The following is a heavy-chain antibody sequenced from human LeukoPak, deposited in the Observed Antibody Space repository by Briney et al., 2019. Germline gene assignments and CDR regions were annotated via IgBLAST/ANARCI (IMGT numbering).Heavy chain of an antibody. CDR2: ISWDGGST. Sequence: GGSLRLSCAASGFTFDDYAMRWVRQAPGKGLEWVSLISWDGGSTYYADSVKGRFTISRDNSKDSQYLQMNSLRAEDTALYYCAKDEGSGGSSVDYWGQGTLVTVSS. J-gene: IGHJ4*02. CDR3: AKDEGSGGSSVDY. CDR1: GFTFDDYA. V-gene: IGHV3-43D*03. D-gene: IGHD2-15*01.